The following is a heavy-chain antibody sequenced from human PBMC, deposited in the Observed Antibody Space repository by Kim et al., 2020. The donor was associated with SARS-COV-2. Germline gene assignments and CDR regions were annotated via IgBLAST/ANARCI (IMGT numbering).Heavy chain of an antibody. J-gene: IGHJ3*02. Sequence: GGSLRLSCAASGFTFSSYAMSWVRQAPGKGLEWVSAISGSGGSTYYADSVKGRFTISRDNSKNTLYLQMNSLRAEDTAVYYCAKDADFDWLLQFPFFDAFDIWGQGTMVTVSS. CDR2: ISGSGGST. CDR3: AKDADFDWLLQFPFFDAFDI. CDR1: GFTFSSYA. D-gene: IGHD3-9*01. V-gene: IGHV3-23*01.